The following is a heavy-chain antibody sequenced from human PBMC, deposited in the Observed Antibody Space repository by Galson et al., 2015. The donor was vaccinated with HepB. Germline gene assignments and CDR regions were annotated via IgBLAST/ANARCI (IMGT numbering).Heavy chain of an antibody. CDR2: ISGSGGST. J-gene: IGHJ6*02. D-gene: IGHD3-9*01. Sequence: SLRLSCAASGFTFSSYAMSWVRQAPGKGLEWVSAISGSGGSTYYADSVKGRFTISRDNSKNTLYLQMNSLRAEDTAVYYCAKNVLRYFDWRHYHGMDVWGQGTTVTVSS. V-gene: IGHV3-23*01. CDR1: GFTFSSYA. CDR3: AKNVLRYFDWRHYHGMDV.